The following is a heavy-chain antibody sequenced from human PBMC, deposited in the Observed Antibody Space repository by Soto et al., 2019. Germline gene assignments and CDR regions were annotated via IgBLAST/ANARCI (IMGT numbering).Heavy chain of an antibody. J-gene: IGHJ5*02. D-gene: IGHD6-13*01. CDR1: CFTLTIYD. CDR3: ARRIKGRQQMVPLFDP. V-gene: IGHV1-69*13. Sequence: SVEGSFQGSCFTLTIYDITCVRQATGQGLEWMGWIIPIFGTANYAQKFQGRVTITADESTSTAYMELSSLRSEDTAVYYCARRIKGRQQMVPLFDPWGQGTLVTVSS. CDR2: IIPIFGTA.